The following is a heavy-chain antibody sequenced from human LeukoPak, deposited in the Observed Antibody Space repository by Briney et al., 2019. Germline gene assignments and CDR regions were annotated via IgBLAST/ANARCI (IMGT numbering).Heavy chain of an antibody. V-gene: IGHV3-23*01. Sequence: GGSLRLSCTASPVTFSSYAMSWVRQAPGKGLEWVSATSGSGGSKYYADSVKGRFTISRDNSKNTLYLQMNSLRAEDTAIYYCAKGLGGGYCSSTSCYPLDYWGQGALVTVSS. CDR3: AKGLGGGYCSSTSCYPLDY. J-gene: IGHJ4*02. CDR2: TSGSGGSK. CDR1: PVTFSSYA. D-gene: IGHD2-2*01.